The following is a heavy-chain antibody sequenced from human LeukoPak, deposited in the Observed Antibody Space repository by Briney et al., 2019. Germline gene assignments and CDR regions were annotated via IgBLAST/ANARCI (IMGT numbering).Heavy chain of an antibody. CDR3: ALGEPVSPYYYYYMDV. V-gene: IGHV4-39*07. Sequence: SETLSLTCTVSGGSISSSSYYWGWIRQPPGKGLEWIGSIYYSGSTYYNPSLKSRVTISVDTSKNQFSLKLSSVTAADTAVYYCALGEPVSPYYYYYMDVWGKGTTVTASS. CDR2: IYYSGST. CDR1: GGSISSSSYY. J-gene: IGHJ6*03. D-gene: IGHD3-16*01.